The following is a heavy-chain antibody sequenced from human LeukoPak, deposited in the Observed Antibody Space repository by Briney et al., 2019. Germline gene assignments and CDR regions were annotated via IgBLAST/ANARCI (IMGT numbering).Heavy chain of an antibody. CDR1: GFTFGGYG. J-gene: IGHJ3*02. CDR3: ARTGATTGIAFDI. D-gene: IGHD1-26*01. Sequence: PGGSLRLSCAGSGFTFGGYGMHWFRQTPGKGLEWVSSISSSSSYIYYADSVKGRFTISRDNAKNSLYLQMNSLRAEDTAVYYCARTGATTGIAFDIWGQGTMVTVSS. CDR2: ISSSSSYI. V-gene: IGHV3-21*01.